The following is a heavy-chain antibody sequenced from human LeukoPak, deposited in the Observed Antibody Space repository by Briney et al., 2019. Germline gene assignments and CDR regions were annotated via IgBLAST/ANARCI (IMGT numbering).Heavy chain of an antibody. CDR1: GFTFSSYS. J-gene: IGHJ4*02. CDR2: VRRSSSYI. CDR3: ARDSTTWGYSGLFDQ. Sequence: WGSLRLSCAASGFTFSSYSMNCVRQAPGKGLEGVSSVRRSSSYIYYGDSVKGRFTISRDNAKNSLYLHMNSLRAEDSAVYYCARDSTTWGYSGLFDQWGQGTLVTVSS. D-gene: IGHD1-26*01. V-gene: IGHV3-21*01.